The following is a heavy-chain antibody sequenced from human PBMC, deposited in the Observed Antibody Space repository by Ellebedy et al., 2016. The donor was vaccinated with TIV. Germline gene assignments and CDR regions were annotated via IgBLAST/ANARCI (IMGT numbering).Heavy chain of an antibody. J-gene: IGHJ3*01. D-gene: IGHD3-9*01. CDR2: IYHSGTT. Sequence: PSETLSLTCTVSGDSVSNGGFFWNWIRQPPGKGLEWIGYIYHSGTTNYNPSLKRRVSMSLDTSKNHFSLHLRLVTAADTAVYYCAREGYDILTGYSGAFDLWGLGTMVTVSS. CDR1: GDSVSNGGFF. V-gene: IGHV4-61*08. CDR3: AREGYDILTGYSGAFDL.